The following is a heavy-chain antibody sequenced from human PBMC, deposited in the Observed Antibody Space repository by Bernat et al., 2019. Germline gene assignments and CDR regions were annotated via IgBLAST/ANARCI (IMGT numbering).Heavy chain of an antibody. CDR2: IYSGGST. V-gene: IGHV3-NL1*01. D-gene: IGHD6-13*01. CDR1: GFTFSSYG. Sequence: QVQLVESGGGVVQPGRSLRLSCAASGFTFSSYGMHWVRQAPGKGLEWVAVIYSGGSTYYADSVKGRFTISRDNSKNTLYLQMNSLRAEDTAVYYCARILTLAAAGTGLYYGMDVWGQGTTVTVSS. CDR3: ARILTLAAAGTGLYYGMDV. J-gene: IGHJ6*02.